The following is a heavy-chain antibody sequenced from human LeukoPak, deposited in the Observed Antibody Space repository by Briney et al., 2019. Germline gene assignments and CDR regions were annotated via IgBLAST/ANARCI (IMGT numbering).Heavy chain of an antibody. D-gene: IGHD3-9*01. J-gene: IGHJ4*02. CDR3: AKCMDILTGYLWSLDY. CDR1: GFTFSSYA. Sequence: GGSLRLSCAASGFTFSSYAIHWVRQAPGKGLEWVAFIRYDGTNKYYADSVKGRFTVSRDNSKNTLSLQMNSLRAEDTAVYYCAKCMDILTGYLWSLDYWGQGTLVTVSS. V-gene: IGHV3-30*02. CDR2: IRYDGTNK.